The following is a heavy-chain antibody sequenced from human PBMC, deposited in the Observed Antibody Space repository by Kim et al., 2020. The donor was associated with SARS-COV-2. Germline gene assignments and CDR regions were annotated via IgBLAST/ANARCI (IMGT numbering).Heavy chain of an antibody. CDR1: GSSVRSSY. D-gene: IGHD1-26*01. CDR3: SSSTVGAYFDY. V-gene: IGHV3-53*01. CDR2: IHDAGST. Sequence: GGSLRLSCAVSGSSVRSSYMTWVRQAPGKGLEWVSAIHDAGSTYYADSVKGRFTISRDIPKDTLYLQMNSLRAEDTAVYYCSSSTVGAYFDYWCHGSLVT. J-gene: IGHJ4*01.